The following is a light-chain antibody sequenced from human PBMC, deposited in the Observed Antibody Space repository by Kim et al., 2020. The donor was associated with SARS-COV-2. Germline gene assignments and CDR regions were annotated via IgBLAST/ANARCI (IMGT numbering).Light chain of an antibody. Sequence: VPIPCTACSSNIRAGYVVLWSQQLPRTAPKLLIYGNSNRPSGVPDLFSGSKSGTSASLAITGLQAEDEADYYCQSYDSSLSGSMVFGGGTQLTVL. J-gene: IGLJ2*01. CDR3: QSYDSSLSGSMV. CDR2: GNS. CDR1: SSNIRAGYV. V-gene: IGLV1-40*01.